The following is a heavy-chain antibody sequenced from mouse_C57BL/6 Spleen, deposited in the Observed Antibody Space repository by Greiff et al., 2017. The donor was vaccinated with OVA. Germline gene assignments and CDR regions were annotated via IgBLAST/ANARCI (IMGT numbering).Heavy chain of an antibody. J-gene: IGHJ2*01. CDR2: IRSKSNNYAT. CDR3: VRQGYYGSSYDYFDH. V-gene: IGHV10-1*01. Sequence: EVQLQESGGGLVQPKGSLKLSCAASGFSFNTYAMNWVRQAPGKGLEWVARIRSKSNNYATYYADSVKDRFTISRDDSESMLYLQMNNLKTEDTAMYYCVRQGYYGSSYDYFDHWGQGTTLTVSS. D-gene: IGHD1-1*01. CDR1: GFSFNTYA.